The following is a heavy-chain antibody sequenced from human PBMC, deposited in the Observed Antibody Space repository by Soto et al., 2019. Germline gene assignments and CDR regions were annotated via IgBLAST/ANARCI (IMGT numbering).Heavy chain of an antibody. CDR2: IIPIFGTA. CDR3: ARDIRSSPINFDY. J-gene: IGHJ4*02. CDR1: GGSFSSYT. Sequence: SVKVSCKASGGSFSSYTISWVRQAPGQGLEWMGRIIPIFGTANYAQKFQGRVTITADKSTSTAYMELRSLRSDDTAVYYCARDIRSSPINFDYWGQGTLVTVSS. D-gene: IGHD6-13*01. V-gene: IGHV1-69*08.